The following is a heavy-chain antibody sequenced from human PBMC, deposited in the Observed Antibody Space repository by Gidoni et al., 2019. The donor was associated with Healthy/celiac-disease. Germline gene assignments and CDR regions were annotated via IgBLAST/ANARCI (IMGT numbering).Heavy chain of an antibody. Sequence: QVQLQQRGAGLLKPSETLSLTCAVYGGSFSGYYWSWIRQPPGKGLEWIGEINHSGSTNYNPSLKSRVTISVDTSKNQFSLKLSSVTAADTAVYYCATSGPGGVGARSADYWGQGTLVTVSS. D-gene: IGHD1-26*01. CDR2: INHSGST. CDR1: GGSFSGYY. CDR3: ATSGPGGVGARSADY. V-gene: IGHV4-34*01. J-gene: IGHJ4*02.